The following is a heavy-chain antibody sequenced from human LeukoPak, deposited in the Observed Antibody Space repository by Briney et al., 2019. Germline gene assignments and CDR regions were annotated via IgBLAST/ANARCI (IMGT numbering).Heavy chain of an antibody. Sequence: PSQTLSLTCTVSGGSISSGSYYWSWIRQPAGKGLEWIGRIYTSGSTNYNPSLKSRVTISVDTSKNQFSLKLSSVTAADTAVYYCARVGSGSFEYWGQGTLVTVSS. CDR3: ARVGSGSFEY. J-gene: IGHJ4*02. CDR2: IYTSGST. CDR1: GGSISSGSYY. D-gene: IGHD3-3*01. V-gene: IGHV4-61*02.